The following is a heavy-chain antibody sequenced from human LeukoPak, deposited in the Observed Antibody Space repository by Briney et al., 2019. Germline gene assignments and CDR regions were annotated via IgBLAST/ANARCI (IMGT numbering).Heavy chain of an antibody. Sequence: SVKVSCKASGGTFSSYAISWVRQAPGQGLEWMGRIIPIFGTANYAQKFQGRVTTTTDESTSTAYMELSSLRSEDTAVYYCARGGYYDRSGYYPLGFDYWGQGTLVTVSS. J-gene: IGHJ4*02. D-gene: IGHD3-22*01. CDR3: ARGGYYDRSGYYPLGFDY. CDR1: GGTFSSYA. CDR2: IIPIFGTA. V-gene: IGHV1-69*05.